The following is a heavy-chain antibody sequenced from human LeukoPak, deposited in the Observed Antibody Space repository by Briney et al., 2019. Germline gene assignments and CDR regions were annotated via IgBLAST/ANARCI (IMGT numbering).Heavy chain of an antibody. J-gene: IGHJ4*02. D-gene: IGHD3-16*02. CDR1: GFTFSSYG. CDR2: LSYSGGRT. CDR3: AKDLITFGGVIAIIDY. V-gene: IGHV3-23*01. Sequence: GSLRLSCAAAGFTFSSYGMSWVRQAPGKGLEWVSGLSYSGGRTYYADSVEGRFTISRDNSKNTLYLQMNSLRAEDTAVYYCAKDLITFGGVIAIIDYWGQGTLVSVSS.